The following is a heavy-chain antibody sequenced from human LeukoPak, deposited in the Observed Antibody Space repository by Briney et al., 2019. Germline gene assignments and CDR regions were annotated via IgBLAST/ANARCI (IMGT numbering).Heavy chain of an antibody. CDR1: GGSISSSN. CDR3: AREGYYGSGSPPSLYFDY. J-gene: IGHJ4*02. V-gene: IGHV3-30*03. D-gene: IGHD3-10*01. Sequence: PSGTLSLTCAVSGGSISSSNWWSWVRQAPGKGLEWVAVTSSDLNVKLYADSVKGRFIISRDNSRSTLYLQMNSLRPEDTAIYYCAREGYYGSGSPPSLYFDYWGQGTLVTVSS. CDR2: TSSDLNVK.